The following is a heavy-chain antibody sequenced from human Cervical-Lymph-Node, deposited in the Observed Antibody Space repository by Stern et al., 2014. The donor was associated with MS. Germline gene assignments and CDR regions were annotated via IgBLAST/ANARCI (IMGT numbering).Heavy chain of an antibody. CDR1: GDTFASYG. CDR3: ARDRLDYYYNGMDV. CDR2: LSGYNGDT. V-gene: IGHV1-18*01. D-gene: IGHD4-11*01. J-gene: IGHJ6*02. Sequence: DQLVESGAEVKKPGASVKVSCKASGDTFASYGISWVRQAPGEGLELMGWLSGYNGDTNYAQKVQGRVTMTTDTSTSTAYMELRSLTSDDTAVYYCARDRLDYYYNGMDVWGQGTTVTVSS.